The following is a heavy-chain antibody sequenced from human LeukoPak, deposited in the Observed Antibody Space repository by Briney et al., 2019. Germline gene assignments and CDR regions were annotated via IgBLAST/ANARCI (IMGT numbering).Heavy chain of an antibody. Sequence: GGSLRLSCAASGFTFSTYWMTWVRQAPGKGLEWVANIKRDGSEKYYVDSVKGRFTISRDNAKNSLYLQRHSLRAEDTAVYYCARETYVDYWGQGTLVTVSS. CDR2: IKRDGSEK. CDR1: GFTFSTYW. CDR3: ARETYVDY. V-gene: IGHV3-7*01. J-gene: IGHJ4*02.